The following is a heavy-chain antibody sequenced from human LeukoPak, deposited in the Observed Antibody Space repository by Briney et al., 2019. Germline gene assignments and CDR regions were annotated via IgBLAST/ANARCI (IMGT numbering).Heavy chain of an antibody. V-gene: IGHV3-30*03. Sequence: GGSLRLSCAASGFTFSSYGMQWVRQAPGKGLEWVAVISYDGSNKYYADSVKGRFTISRDNSKNTLYLQMNSLRAEDTAVYYCAMAYYYDSSGYFDYWGQGTLVTVSS. CDR1: GFTFSSYG. J-gene: IGHJ4*02. CDR3: AMAYYYDSSGYFDY. D-gene: IGHD3-22*01. CDR2: ISYDGSNK.